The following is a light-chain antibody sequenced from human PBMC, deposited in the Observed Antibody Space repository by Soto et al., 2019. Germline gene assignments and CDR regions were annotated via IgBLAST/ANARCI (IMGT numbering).Light chain of an antibody. V-gene: IGKV1-33*01. Sequence: DIQMTQSPSSLSASVGDRVTITCQASQDITNYLNWHQQKPGKARKLLIYDASNLATGVPSRFSGSGSGTEFTFTIRSLQPEDIATYYCQQYDDLPTFGQGTRLEIK. CDR1: QDITNY. CDR3: QQYDDLPT. CDR2: DAS. J-gene: IGKJ5*01.